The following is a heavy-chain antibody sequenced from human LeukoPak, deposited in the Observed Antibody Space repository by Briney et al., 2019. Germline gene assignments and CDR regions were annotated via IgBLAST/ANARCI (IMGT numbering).Heavy chain of an antibody. J-gene: IGHJ5*02. CDR3: AREGSRDYDFWSGYPNWFDP. CDR1: GGTFSSYA. D-gene: IGHD3-3*01. V-gene: IGHV1-69*04. Sequence: ASVKVCCEASGGTFSSYAISWVRQAPGQGLEWMGRIIPIFGIANYAQKFQGRVTITADKSTSTAYMELSSLRSEDTAVYYCAREGSRDYDFWSGYPNWFDPWGQGTLVTVSS. CDR2: IIPIFGIA.